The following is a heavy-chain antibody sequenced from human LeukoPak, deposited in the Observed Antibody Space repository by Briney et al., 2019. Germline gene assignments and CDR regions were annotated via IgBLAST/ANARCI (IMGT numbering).Heavy chain of an antibody. CDR1: GFIFSSYS. V-gene: IGHV3-21*01. D-gene: IGHD6-13*01. CDR3: ARDAIAAAGFYYFDY. J-gene: IGHJ4*02. Sequence: GGSLRLSCAASGFIFSSYSMNWVRQAPGKGLEWVSSISSSSSYIYHADSVKGRFTISRDNAKNSLYLQMNSLRAEDTAVYNCARDAIAAAGFYYFDYWGQGTLVTVSS. CDR2: ISSSSSYI.